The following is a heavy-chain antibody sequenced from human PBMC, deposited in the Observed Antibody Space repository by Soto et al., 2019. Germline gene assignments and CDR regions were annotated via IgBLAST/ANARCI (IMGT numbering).Heavy chain of an antibody. CDR1: GFIFSNAW. CDR3: TTDPYRTNKIVRFDY. Sequence: GGSLRLSCAASGFIFSNAWINWVRQAPGKGLEWVGRVKSKTDGGTTDFAAPVKGRFAISRDDSKNMVYLEMNSLKTEDTAIYYCTTDPYRTNKIVRFDYGGQGTLVTVPS. J-gene: IGHJ4*02. D-gene: IGHD1-26*01. V-gene: IGHV3-15*07. CDR2: VKSKTDGGTT.